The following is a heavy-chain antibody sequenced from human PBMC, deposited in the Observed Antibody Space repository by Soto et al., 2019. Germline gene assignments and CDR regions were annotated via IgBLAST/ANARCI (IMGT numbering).Heavy chain of an antibody. J-gene: IGHJ4*02. D-gene: IGHD3-22*01. CDR3: ARDEGVYYYDSSGYPPRY. Sequence: ASVEVSCKGSGYAFTSYCISWVRQAPGQGLEWMGWISAYNGNTNYAQKLQGRVTMTTDTSTSTAYMELRSLRSDDTAVYYCARDEGVYYYDSSGYPPRYWGQGTLVTVSS. V-gene: IGHV1-18*01. CDR2: ISAYNGNT. CDR1: GYAFTSYC.